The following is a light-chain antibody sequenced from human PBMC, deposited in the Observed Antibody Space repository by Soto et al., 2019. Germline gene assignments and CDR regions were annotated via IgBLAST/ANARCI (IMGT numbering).Light chain of an antibody. CDR2: SNN. Sequence: QSVLTQPPSASGTPGQRVTMSCSGSSSNIGSNTVSWYQQLPGTAPKLLIYSNNQRPSGVPDRFSGSKSGTSASLAISGLQSDDEADYYCAAWDDSLNGVVFGGGTKLTVL. CDR1: SSNIGSNT. J-gene: IGLJ2*01. V-gene: IGLV1-44*01. CDR3: AAWDDSLNGVV.